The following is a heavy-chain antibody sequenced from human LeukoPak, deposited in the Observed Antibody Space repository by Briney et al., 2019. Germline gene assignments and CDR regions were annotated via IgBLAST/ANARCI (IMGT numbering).Heavy chain of an antibody. J-gene: IGHJ4*02. CDR3: ARDQEGFDY. CDR2: IYPRDGST. Sequence: ASVKVSCKASGYTFTSNYIHWVRQAPGQGLEWMGMIYPRDGSTSYAQKFQGRVTVTMDTSTSTVHMELSGLRSEDTAAYYCARDQEGFDYWGQGTLVTVSS. CDR1: GYTFTSNY. V-gene: IGHV1-46*01.